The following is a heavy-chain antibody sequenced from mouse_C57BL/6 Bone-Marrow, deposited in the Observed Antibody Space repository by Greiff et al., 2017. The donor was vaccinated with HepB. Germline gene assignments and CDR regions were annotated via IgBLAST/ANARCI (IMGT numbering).Heavy chain of an antibody. J-gene: IGHJ2*01. CDR2: ISSGGGQT. CDR3: MRDSAAENWGYVDY. V-gene: IGHV5-6-4*01. Sequence: DVQLQESGGGLVRPGGSLKLSCAASGFTFSTYTMSWVRQTPEKRLEWVATISSGGGQTYYPDRVKGRFTISRDNAKNTLYLQMSSLRSEDTAMYYCMRDSAAENWGYVDYWGQGTTLTVSS. D-gene: IGHD4-1*01. CDR1: GFTFSTYT.